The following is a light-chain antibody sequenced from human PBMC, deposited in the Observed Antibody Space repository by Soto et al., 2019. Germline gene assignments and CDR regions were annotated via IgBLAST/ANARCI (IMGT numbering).Light chain of an antibody. CDR1: SSNIGSHT. CDR2: SDN. V-gene: IGLV1-44*01. CDR3: AAWDDTLNAAV. J-gene: IGLJ2*01. Sequence: QSVLTQPYSASGTPGQRVTISCSGSSSNIGSHTLNWYQQLAGSTPSLLIYSDNQRPSGVPDRFSGSTSGTSASLAISGLQSEDEAEYYCAAWDDTLNAAVFGGGTKVTVL.